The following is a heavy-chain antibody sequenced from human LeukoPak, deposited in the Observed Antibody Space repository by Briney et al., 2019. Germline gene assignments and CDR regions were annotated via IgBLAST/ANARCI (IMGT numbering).Heavy chain of an antibody. V-gene: IGHV1-3*01. Sequence: ASVKVSCKASGYTFTSYAMHWVRQAPGQRLEWMGWINAGNGNTKYSQKFQGRVTITRDTSASTAYMELSSLRSEDTAVYYCARDPLPRYCTNGVCSGMGPSWYFDYWGQGTLVTVSS. J-gene: IGHJ4*02. CDR3: ARDPLPRYCTNGVCSGMGPSWYFDY. CDR2: INAGNGNT. D-gene: IGHD2-8*01. CDR1: GYTFTSYA.